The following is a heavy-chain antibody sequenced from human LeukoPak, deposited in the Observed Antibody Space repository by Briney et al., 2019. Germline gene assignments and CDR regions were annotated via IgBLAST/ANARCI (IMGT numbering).Heavy chain of an antibody. J-gene: IGHJ4*02. V-gene: IGHV3-74*01. Sequence: GGSLRLSCAASGFTFSSYAMHWVRQAPGKGLVWVSRINSDGSSTSYADSVKGRFTISRDNAKNSLYLQMNSLRAEDTAVYYCARDGTMVRGGLDYWGQGTLVTVSS. CDR2: INSDGSST. D-gene: IGHD3-10*01. CDR3: ARDGTMVRGGLDY. CDR1: GFTFSSYA.